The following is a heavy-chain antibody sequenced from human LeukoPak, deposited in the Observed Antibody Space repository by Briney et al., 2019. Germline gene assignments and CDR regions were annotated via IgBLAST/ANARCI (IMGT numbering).Heavy chain of an antibody. CDR1: GFTFSSYE. CDR3: AELGITMIGGV. D-gene: IGHD3-10*02. Sequence: GGSLRLSCAASGFTFSSYEMNWVRQAPGKGLEWVSYISRSGNTITYADSVKGRFTISRDNAKNSLYLQMNSLRAEDTAVYYCAELGITMIGGVWGKGTTVTISS. J-gene: IGHJ6*04. CDR2: ISRSGNTI. V-gene: IGHV3-48*03.